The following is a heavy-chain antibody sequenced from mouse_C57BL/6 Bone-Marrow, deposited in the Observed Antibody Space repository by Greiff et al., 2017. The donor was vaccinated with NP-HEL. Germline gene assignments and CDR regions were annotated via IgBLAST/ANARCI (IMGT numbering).Heavy chain of an antibody. Sequence: EVQVVESGGGLVQSGRSLRLSCATSGFTFSDFYMEWVRQAPGKGLEWIAASRNKANDYTTEYSASVKGRFIVSRDTSQSILYLQMNALRAEDTAIYYCARDARIYSNWYFDVWGTGTTVTVSS. J-gene: IGHJ1*03. CDR3: ARDARIYSNWYFDV. CDR2: SRNKANDYTT. V-gene: IGHV7-1*01. D-gene: IGHD2-5*01. CDR1: GFTFSDFY.